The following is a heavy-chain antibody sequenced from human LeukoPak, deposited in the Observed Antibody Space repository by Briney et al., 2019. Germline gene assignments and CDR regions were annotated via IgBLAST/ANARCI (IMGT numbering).Heavy chain of an antibody. CDR1: GFTFTNYG. D-gene: IGHD5-24*01. V-gene: IGHV3-30*02. CDR3: AKGDG. Sequence: GGSLRLSCATSGFTFTNYGMHWVRQAPGKGLEWVAFIRDDRRKEGSNECYADFVKGRFTISRDNSKNTLYLQMNSLRVEDTAIYYCAKGDGWGQGTLVTASP. J-gene: IGHJ4*02. CDR2: IRDDRRKEGSNE.